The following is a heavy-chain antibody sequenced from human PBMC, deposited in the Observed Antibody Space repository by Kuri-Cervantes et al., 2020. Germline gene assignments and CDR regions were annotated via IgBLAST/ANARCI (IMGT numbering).Heavy chain of an antibody. D-gene: IGHD3-22*01. Sequence: GGSLRLSCAASGFTFSSYAMSWVRQAPGKGLEWVSAISGSGGSTYYADSVKGRFTISRDNSKNTLYLQMNSLRAEDTAVYYCARESSSGYYVSLGMDVWGQGTTVTVSS. CDR1: GFTFSSYA. J-gene: IGHJ6*02. CDR3: ARESSSGYYVSLGMDV. V-gene: IGHV3-23*01. CDR2: ISGSGGST.